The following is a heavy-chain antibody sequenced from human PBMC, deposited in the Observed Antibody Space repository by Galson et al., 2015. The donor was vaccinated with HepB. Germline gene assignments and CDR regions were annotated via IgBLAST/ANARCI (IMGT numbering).Heavy chain of an antibody. CDR1: GFTFSSYS. V-gene: IGHV3-48*04. J-gene: IGHJ3*02. CDR3: ASESGLDAFDI. D-gene: IGHD3-16*01. Sequence: SLRLSCAASGFTFSSYSMNWVRQAPGKGLEWVSYISSSSSTICYADSVKGRFTISRDNAKNSLYLQMNSLRAEDTAVYYCASESGLDAFDIWGQGTMVTVSS. CDR2: ISSSSSTI.